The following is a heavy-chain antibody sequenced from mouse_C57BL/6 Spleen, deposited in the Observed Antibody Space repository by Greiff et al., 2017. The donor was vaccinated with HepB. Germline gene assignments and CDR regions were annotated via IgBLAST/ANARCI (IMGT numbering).Heavy chain of an antibody. V-gene: IGHV5-15*04. CDR1: GFTFSDYG. CDR2: ISNLAYSI. D-gene: IGHD2-1*01. J-gene: IGHJ4*01. CDR3: ARHDLLYAMDY. Sequence: EVKVEESGGGLVQPGGSLKLSCAASGFTFSDYGMAWVRQAPRKGPEWVAFISNLAYSIYYADTVTGRFTISRENAKNTLYLEMSSLRSEDTAMYYCARHDLLYAMDYWGQGTSVTVSS.